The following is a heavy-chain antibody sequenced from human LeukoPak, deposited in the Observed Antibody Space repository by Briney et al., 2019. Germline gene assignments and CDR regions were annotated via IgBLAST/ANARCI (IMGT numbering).Heavy chain of an antibody. J-gene: IGHJ4*02. CDR2: INPNSGGT. CDR3: ARRIAAAGMYYFDY. D-gene: IGHD6-13*01. Sequence: SVKVSCKASGYTFTGYYMHWVRQAPGQGLEWMGWINPNSGGTNYAQKFQGRVTMTRDTSISTAYMELSRLRSDDTAVYYCARRIAAAGMYYFDYWGQGTLVTVSS. CDR1: GYTFTGYY. V-gene: IGHV1-2*02.